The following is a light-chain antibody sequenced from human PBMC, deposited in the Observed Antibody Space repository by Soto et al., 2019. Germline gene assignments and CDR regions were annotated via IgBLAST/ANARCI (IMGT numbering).Light chain of an antibody. CDR1: QSFTSTY. V-gene: IGKV3-20*01. J-gene: IGKJ1*01. Sequence: EIVLTQSPGTLSLSPGERATLSCRASQSFTSTYLAWYQQKPGQAPRLLIFGASSRATGIPDRFSGRGSWTDFTLNISSLEPEDFTVYYCHHYVSSHRTFGQGTKVEI. CDR2: GAS. CDR3: HHYVSSHRT.